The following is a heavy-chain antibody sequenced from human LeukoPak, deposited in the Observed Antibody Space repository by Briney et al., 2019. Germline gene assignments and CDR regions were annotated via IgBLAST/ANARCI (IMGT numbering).Heavy chain of an antibody. CDR1: GFTFSSYA. D-gene: IGHD3-10*01. Sequence: PGRSLRLSCAASGFTFSSYAMHWVRQAPGKGLEWVAVISYDGSNKYCADSVKGRFTISRDNSKNTLYLQMNSLRAEDTAVYYCARPIGVGFGELGVYWGQGTLVTVSS. CDR2: ISYDGSNK. CDR3: ARPIGVGFGELGVY. J-gene: IGHJ4*02. V-gene: IGHV3-30-3*01.